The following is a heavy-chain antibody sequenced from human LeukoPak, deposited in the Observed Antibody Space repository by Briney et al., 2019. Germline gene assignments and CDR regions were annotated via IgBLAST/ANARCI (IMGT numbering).Heavy chain of an antibody. CDR2: INHSGST. D-gene: IGHD1-26*01. V-gene: IGHV4-34*01. Sequence: TSETLSLTCAVYGGSFSGYYWSWIRQPPGKGLEWIGEINHSGSTNYNPSLKSRVTISVDTSKNQFSLKLSSVTAADTAVYYCAREKADLGAWELLDYWGQGTLVTVSS. J-gene: IGHJ4*02. CDR1: GGSFSGYY. CDR3: AREKADLGAWELLDY.